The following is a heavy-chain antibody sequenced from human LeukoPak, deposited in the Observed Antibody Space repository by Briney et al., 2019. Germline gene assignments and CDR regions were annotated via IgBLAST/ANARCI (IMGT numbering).Heavy chain of an antibody. CDR2: LKQDGSEI. Sequence: GGSLRLSCAASGFTFSSYWMSWVRQAPGKGLEWVANLKQDGSEIYYVDSVKGRFTISRDNAKSSVYLQMNSLRDEDTAVYYCARQGYGYFDYWGQGTLVTVSS. V-gene: IGHV3-7*01. D-gene: IGHD5-18*01. CDR1: GFTFSSYW. J-gene: IGHJ4*02. CDR3: ARQGYGYFDY.